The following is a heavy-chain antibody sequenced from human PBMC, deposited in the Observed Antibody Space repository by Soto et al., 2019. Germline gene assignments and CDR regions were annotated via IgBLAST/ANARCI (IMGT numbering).Heavy chain of an antibody. CDR3: ARGQLYSSGWYDYYYYGMDV. Sequence: QVQLVQSGAEVKKPGSSVKVSCKASGGTFSSYAISWVRLAPGQGLEWMGGIIPIFGTASYAQKFQGRVTITADKSTSTAYMELSSLRSEDTAVYYCARGQLYSSGWYDYYYYGMDVWGQGTTVTVSS. D-gene: IGHD6-19*01. V-gene: IGHV1-69*06. CDR2: IIPIFGTA. J-gene: IGHJ6*02. CDR1: GGTFSSYA.